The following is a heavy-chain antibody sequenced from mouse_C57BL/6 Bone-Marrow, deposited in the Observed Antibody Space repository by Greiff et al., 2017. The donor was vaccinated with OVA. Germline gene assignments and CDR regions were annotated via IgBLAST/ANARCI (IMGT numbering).Heavy chain of an antibody. CDR2: IDPSDGYT. CDR1: GYTFTSYW. V-gene: IGHV1-50*01. D-gene: IGHD4-1*01. CDR3: AGWEFAY. Sequence: VKLKQPGAELVKPGASVKLSCKASGYTFTSYWIQWVKQRPGQGLEWIGEIDPSDGYTNYNQKFKGKATVTVDTSSSTANMQLSSLTSEDSAVYYCAGWEFAYGGQGTLVTVSA. J-gene: IGHJ3*01.